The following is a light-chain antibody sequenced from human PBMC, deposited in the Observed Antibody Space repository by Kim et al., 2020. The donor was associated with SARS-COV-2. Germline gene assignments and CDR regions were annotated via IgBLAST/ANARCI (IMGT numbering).Light chain of an antibody. CDR3: TTHANSNYI. Sequence: QSALTQPPSASGSPGQSVTISCSGASSGFGGYGGYTYVSWYQQHPGNAPKLIIYEVTKRPSGVPNRFSSSKSGNTAFLTVSGLQAEDEADYYCTTHANSNYIFGTGTKVTVL. CDR1: SSGFGGYGGYTY. J-gene: IGLJ1*01. CDR2: EVT. V-gene: IGLV2-8*01.